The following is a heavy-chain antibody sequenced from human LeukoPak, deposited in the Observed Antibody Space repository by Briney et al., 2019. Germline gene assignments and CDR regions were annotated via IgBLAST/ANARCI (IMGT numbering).Heavy chain of an antibody. CDR1: GGTFSSYA. CDR3: ARAGSGSYGFGY. CDR2: IIPIFGTA. Sequence: GASVKVSCKASGGTFSSYAISWARQAPGQGLEWMGGIIPIFGTANYAQKFQGRVTITADESTSTAYMELSSLRSEDTAVYYCARAGSGSYGFGYWGQGTLVTVSS. J-gene: IGHJ4*02. D-gene: IGHD3-10*01. V-gene: IGHV1-69*13.